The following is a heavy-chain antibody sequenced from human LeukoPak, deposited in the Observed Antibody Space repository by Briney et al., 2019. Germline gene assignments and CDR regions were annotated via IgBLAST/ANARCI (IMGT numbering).Heavy chain of an antibody. CDR3: ARVGRSGGVFDS. V-gene: IGHV3-11*04. CDR1: AFIFNNYY. D-gene: IGHD3-10*01. J-gene: IGHJ4*02. CDR2: ISNSGSTM. Sequence: GGSLRLSCAASAFIFNNYYMSWTRQAPEKGLECVSYISNSGSTMFYADSVKGRFTISRDNAKNSLYLQMNSLRAEDTAVYYCARVGRSGGVFDSWGQGTLVTVSS.